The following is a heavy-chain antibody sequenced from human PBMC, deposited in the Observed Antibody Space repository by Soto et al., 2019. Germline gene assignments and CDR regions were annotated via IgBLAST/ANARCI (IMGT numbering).Heavy chain of an antibody. CDR2: ISSSGGST. V-gene: IGHV3-23*01. Sequence: PGGSLRLSCAASGFTFSNAWMNWVRQAPGKGLEWVSTISSSGGSTHYADSVKGRFTISRDNSKNMLYLQMNSLRDEDTAVYYCARESAALNWFDPWGQGTLVTVSS. CDR3: ARESAALNWFDP. D-gene: IGHD2-2*01. J-gene: IGHJ5*02. CDR1: GFTFSNAW.